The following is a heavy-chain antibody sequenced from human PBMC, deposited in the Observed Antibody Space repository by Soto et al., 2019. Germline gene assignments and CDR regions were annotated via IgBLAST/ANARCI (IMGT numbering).Heavy chain of an antibody. CDR2: IIPIFGTA. V-gene: IGHV1-69*13. CDR3: ARDRRGGLLLLNWFDP. D-gene: IGHD2-15*01. CDR1: GGTFSSYA. Sequence: SVKVSCKASGGTFSSYAISWVRQAPGQGLEWMGGIIPIFGTANYAQKFQGRVTITADESTSTAYMELSSLRSEDTAVYYCARDRRGGLLLLNWFDPWGQGTLVTVSS. J-gene: IGHJ5*02.